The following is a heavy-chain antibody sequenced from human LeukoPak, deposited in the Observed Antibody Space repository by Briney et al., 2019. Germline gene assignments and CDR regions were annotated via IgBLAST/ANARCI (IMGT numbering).Heavy chain of an antibody. V-gene: IGHV4-59*01. CDR1: GGSISSYY. D-gene: IGHD3-3*01. CDR2: IYYSGST. Sequence: PTETLSLTCTVSGGSISSYYWSWIRQPPGKGLEWIGYIYYSGSTNYNPSLKSRVTISVDTSKNQFSLKLSSVTAADTAVYYCARGGYDFWSGYYIGYYFDYWGQGTLVTVSS. CDR3: ARGGYDFWSGYYIGYYFDY. J-gene: IGHJ4*02.